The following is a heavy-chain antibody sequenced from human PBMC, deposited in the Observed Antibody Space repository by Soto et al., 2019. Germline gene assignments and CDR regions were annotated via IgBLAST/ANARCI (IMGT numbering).Heavy chain of an antibody. J-gene: IGHJ6*02. V-gene: IGHV3-74*01. CDR2: INSDGSST. CDR3: ARDEWIDRGMDV. CDR1: GFTFSSYW. Sequence: EVQLVESGGGLVQPGGSLRLSCAASGFTFSSYWMQWVRQAPGKGLVWVSRINSDGSSTTYADSVKGRFTISRDNAKNTLDLQMNSLRAEATAVYYCARDEWIDRGMDVWCQGTTVTVSS. D-gene: IGHD3-22*01.